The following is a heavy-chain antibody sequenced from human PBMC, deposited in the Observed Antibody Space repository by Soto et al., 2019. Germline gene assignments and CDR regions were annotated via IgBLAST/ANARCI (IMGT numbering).Heavy chain of an antibody. CDR2: IYPGDSDT. V-gene: IGHV5-51*01. CDR1: GYSFTSYW. CDR3: ARGMERRYYYYGMDV. J-gene: IGHJ6*02. Sequence: LGESLKISCKGSGYSFTSYWIGWVRQMPGKGLEWMGIIYPGDSDTRYSPSFQGQVTISADKSISTAYLQWSSLKASDTAMYYCARGMERRYYYYGMDVWGQGTTVTVSS. D-gene: IGHD1-1*01.